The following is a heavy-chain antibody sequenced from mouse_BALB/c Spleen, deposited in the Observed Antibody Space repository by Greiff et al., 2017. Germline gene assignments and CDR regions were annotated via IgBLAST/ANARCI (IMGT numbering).Heavy chain of an antibody. V-gene: IGHV2-9*02. J-gene: IGHJ3*01. CDR3: AREGEYYDGPGRGLAY. CDR1: GFSLTSYG. CDR2: IWAGGST. Sequence: VQLQESGPGLVAPSQSLSITCTVSGFSLTSYGVHWVRQPPGKGLEWLGVIWAGGSTNYNSALMSRLSISKDNSKSQVFLKMNSLQTDDTAMYYCAREGEYYDGPGRGLAYWGQGTLVTVSA. D-gene: IGHD1-1*01.